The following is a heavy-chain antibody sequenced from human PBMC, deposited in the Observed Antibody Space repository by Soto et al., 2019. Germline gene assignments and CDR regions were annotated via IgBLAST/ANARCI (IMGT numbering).Heavy chain of an antibody. J-gene: IGHJ4*02. CDR2: ISYDGSNK. D-gene: IGHD3-16*02. CDR3: AKGGPFYDYVWGSYRYIDVY. CDR1: GFTFSSYG. Sequence: QVQLVESGGGVVQPGRSLRLSCAASGFTFSSYGMHWVRQAPGKGLEWVAVISYDGSNKYYADSVKGRFTISRDNSKNTLYLQMNSLRAEDTAVYYCAKGGPFYDYVWGSYRYIDVYWGQGTQVTVSS. V-gene: IGHV3-30*18.